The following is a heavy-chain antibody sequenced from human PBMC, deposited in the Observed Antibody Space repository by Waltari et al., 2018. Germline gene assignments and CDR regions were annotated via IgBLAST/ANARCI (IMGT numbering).Heavy chain of an antibody. CDR2: ISSDSNVI. Sequence: EVQLVESGGGLVQPGGSLRLSCAVSGFTFNNYHMNWVRLAPGRGLEWLSVISSDSNVIYYSECVRGRFTGSRDNAKSSLFLQMNSLRAEDTAVYYCARELDHIKDDYWGQGTLVTVSS. CDR3: ARELDHIKDDY. V-gene: IGHV3-48*04. CDR1: GFTFNNYH. J-gene: IGHJ4*02. D-gene: IGHD3-3*02.